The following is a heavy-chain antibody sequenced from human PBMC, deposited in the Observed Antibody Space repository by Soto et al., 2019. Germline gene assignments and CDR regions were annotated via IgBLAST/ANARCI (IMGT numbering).Heavy chain of an antibody. CDR2: IYYSGST. CDR3: ARAWYYYDSSGYKKTNWFDP. Sequence: QVQLQESGPGLVKPSQTLSLTCTVSGGSISSGGYYWSWIRQHPGKGLEWIGYIYYSGSTYYNPSLKSRVTISVDTSKNQFSLKLSSVTAADTAVYYCARAWYYYDSSGYKKTNWFDPWGQGTLVTVSS. D-gene: IGHD3-22*01. CDR1: GGSISSGGYY. J-gene: IGHJ5*02. V-gene: IGHV4-31*03.